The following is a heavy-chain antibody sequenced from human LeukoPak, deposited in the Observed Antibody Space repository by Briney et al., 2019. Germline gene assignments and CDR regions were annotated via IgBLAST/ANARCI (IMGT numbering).Heavy chain of an antibody. J-gene: IGHJ6*03. Sequence: ASVKVSCKASGYTFTSYGISWVRQAPGQGLEWMGWISAYNGNTNYAQKLQGRVTMTTDTSTSTAYMELRSLRSDDTAVYYCARVRGYRLRYYYHYMDVWGKGTTVTVSS. CDR2: ISAYNGNT. D-gene: IGHD3-22*01. V-gene: IGHV1-18*01. CDR3: ARVRGYRLRYYYHYMDV. CDR1: GYTFTSYG.